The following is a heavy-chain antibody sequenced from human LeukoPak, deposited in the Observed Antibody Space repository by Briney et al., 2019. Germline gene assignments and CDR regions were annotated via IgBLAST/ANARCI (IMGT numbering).Heavy chain of an antibody. Sequence: PGGSLRLSCAASGFTFSNAWMSWVRQAPGKGLEWVGRIKRKTDGGTTDYAAPVKGRFTISRDDSKNTVYLQMNSLKTEDTAVYYGTTDTYADYGPYDYWGQGTLVTVSS. CDR3: TTDTYADYGPYDY. CDR1: GFTFSNAW. J-gene: IGHJ4*02. D-gene: IGHD4-17*01. CDR2: IKRKTDGGTT. V-gene: IGHV3-15*01.